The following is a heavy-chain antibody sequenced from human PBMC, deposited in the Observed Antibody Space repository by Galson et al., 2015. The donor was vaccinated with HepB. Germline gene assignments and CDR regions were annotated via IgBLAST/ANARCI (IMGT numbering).Heavy chain of an antibody. D-gene: IGHD2-15*01. Sequence: SVKVSCKVSGYTLTTLSMHWVRQAPGKGLEWMGGFHPEPGGTIYAQQFQGRVSMTEDASTDTAYMELSSLRSEDTAVYYCATMRPECGGGSCISFDFWGQGTLVTVSS. V-gene: IGHV1-24*01. CDR3: ATMRPECGGGSCISFDF. CDR2: FHPEPGGT. J-gene: IGHJ4*02. CDR1: GYTLTTLS.